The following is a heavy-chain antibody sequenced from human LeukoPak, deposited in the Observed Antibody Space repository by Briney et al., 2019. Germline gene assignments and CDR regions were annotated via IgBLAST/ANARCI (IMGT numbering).Heavy chain of an antibody. CDR1: GFTFSSYA. CDR2: ISGSVGST. V-gene: IGHV3-23*01. Sequence: GGPLRLSCAASGFTFSSYAMSWVRQAPGKGLEWVSAISGSVGSTYYADSVKGRFTISRDNSKNTLYLQMNSLRAEDTAVYYCAKAHYDILPGYYMGNWFDPWGQGTLVTVSS. J-gene: IGHJ5*02. CDR3: AKAHYDILPGYYMGNWFDP. D-gene: IGHD3-9*01.